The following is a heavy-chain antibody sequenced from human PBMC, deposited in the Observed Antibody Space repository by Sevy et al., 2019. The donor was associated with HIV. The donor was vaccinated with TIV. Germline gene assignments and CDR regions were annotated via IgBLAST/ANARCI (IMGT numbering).Heavy chain of an antibody. Sequence: ASVMVSCKASGYTFTGYYMHWVRQAPGQGLEWMGWINPNSGGTNYAQKFKGRVTMTRDTSISTAYMELSRLRSDDTAVYYCARDRAEGYYFDYWGQGTLVTVSS. CDR1: GYTFTGYY. J-gene: IGHJ4*02. V-gene: IGHV1-2*02. D-gene: IGHD6-19*01. CDR2: INPNSGGT. CDR3: ARDRAEGYYFDY.